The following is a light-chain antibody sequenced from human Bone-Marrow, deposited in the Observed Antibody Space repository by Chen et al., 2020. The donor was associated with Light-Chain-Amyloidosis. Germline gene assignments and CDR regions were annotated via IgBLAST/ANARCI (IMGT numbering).Light chain of an antibody. CDR1: SSDVGGDNH. CDR3: SSYTSTNTLV. CDR2: EVT. J-gene: IGLJ1*01. Sequence: QSALTQPASVSGSPGQSITISCTGTSSDVGGDNHVSWYQQHPDKAPKLMIYEVTNRPSWVPDRGSGSKSENTASLTISGLQTEDEADYFCSSYTSTNTLVFGSGTRVTVL. V-gene: IGLV2-14*01.